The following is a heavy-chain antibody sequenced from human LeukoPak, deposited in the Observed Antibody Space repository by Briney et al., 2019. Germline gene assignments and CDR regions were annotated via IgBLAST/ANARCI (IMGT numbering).Heavy chain of an antibody. V-gene: IGHV3-30-3*01. CDR1: GFTFSSYA. CDR2: ISYDGSNK. CDR3: ARGDSAYDLFGHIDY. D-gene: IGHD5-12*01. J-gene: IGHJ4*02. Sequence: PGRSLRLSCAASGFTFSSYAMHWVRQAPGKGLEWVAVISYDGSNKYYADSVKGRFTISRDNSKNTLYLQMNSLRAEDTAVYYCARGDSAYDLFGHIDYWGQGTLVTVSS.